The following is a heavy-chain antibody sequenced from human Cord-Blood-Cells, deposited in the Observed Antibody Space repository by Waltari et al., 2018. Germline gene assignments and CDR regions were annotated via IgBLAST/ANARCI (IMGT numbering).Heavy chain of an antibody. D-gene: IGHD6-6*01. CDR3: AQSSSAGAFDI. V-gene: IGHV3-23*01. Sequence: EVQLLESGGGLVQPGGSLRLSCAASGFTFSSYAMSWVRQAPGKGMEWVSAIRGSGGSTYYADSVKGRFTISRDNSKNTLYLQMNSLRAEDTAVYYGAQSSSAGAFDIWGQGTMVTVSS. CDR1: GFTFSSYA. J-gene: IGHJ3*02. CDR2: IRGSGGST.